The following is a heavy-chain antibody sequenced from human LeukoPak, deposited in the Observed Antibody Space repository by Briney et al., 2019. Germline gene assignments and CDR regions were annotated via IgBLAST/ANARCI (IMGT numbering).Heavy chain of an antibody. CDR1: GYRFTTYW. CDR2: IYPGDSET. CDR3: ARRSSAGSMDV. V-gene: IGHV5-51*01. J-gene: IGHJ6*02. D-gene: IGHD6-13*01. Sequence: GGSLKISCKGSGYRFTTYWIGWVRQMPGKGLEWVGIIYPGDSETRYGPSFQGQVTISADKSISTAYLQWSSLKASDTAMYYCARRSSAGSMDVWGQGTTVTVSS.